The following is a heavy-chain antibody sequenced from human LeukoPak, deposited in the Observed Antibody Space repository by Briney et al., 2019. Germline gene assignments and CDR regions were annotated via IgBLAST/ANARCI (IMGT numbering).Heavy chain of an antibody. Sequence: SETLSLTCTVSGGSISSGGYSWSWIRQPPGKGLEWIGEINHSGSTNYNPSLKSRVTISVDTSKNQFSLKLSSVTAADTAVYYCARAVAGSYFDYWGQGTLVTVSS. V-gene: IGHV4-61*08. CDR2: INHSGST. CDR3: ARAVAGSYFDY. D-gene: IGHD6-19*01. J-gene: IGHJ4*02. CDR1: GGSISSGGYS.